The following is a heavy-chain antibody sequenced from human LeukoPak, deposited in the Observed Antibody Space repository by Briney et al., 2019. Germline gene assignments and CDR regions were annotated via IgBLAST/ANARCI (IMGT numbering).Heavy chain of an antibody. CDR1: GFPFSSYA. D-gene: IGHD3-22*01. Sequence: GGSLRLSCAASGFPFSSYAMSWVRRAPGMGLEWFSAVSGSGGSTYYADSVKGRFTISRDNSKNTLYLQMNSLRAEDTAIYYCAKATKYDISGYTPDYWGQETLFTVSS. CDR3: AKATKYDISGYTPDY. CDR2: VSGSGGST. J-gene: IGHJ4*02. V-gene: IGHV3-23*01.